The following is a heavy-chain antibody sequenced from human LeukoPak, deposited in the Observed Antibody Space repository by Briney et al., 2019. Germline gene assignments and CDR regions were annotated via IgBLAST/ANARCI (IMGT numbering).Heavy chain of an antibody. Sequence: ASVKVSCKPSGYTFTDYYLHWVRPAPGQGLEWMGIINPSGGSTSYAQKFQGRVTMTRDTSTSTVYMELSSLRSGDTAVYYCARDVEMATITGGLSEYWGQGTLVTVSS. CDR2: INPSGGST. CDR1: GYTFTDYY. J-gene: IGHJ4*02. CDR3: ARDVEMATITGGLSEY. D-gene: IGHD5-24*01. V-gene: IGHV1-46*01.